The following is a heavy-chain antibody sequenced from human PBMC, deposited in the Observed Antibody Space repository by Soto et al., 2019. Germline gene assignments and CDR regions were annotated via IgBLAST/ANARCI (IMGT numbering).Heavy chain of an antibody. CDR2: ICYDGSGH. CDR3: GREQNSGYYRTADY. CDR1: GFTLSDYN. J-gene: IGHJ4*02. D-gene: IGHD3-22*01. Sequence: QVQLVESGGGVVQPGRSLRLSCKASGFTLSDYNMHWVRQAPGKGLEWRGVICYDGSGHFYADSMEGRFTISGDASKNTLYLQMNSLRLEDTAVYFCGREQNSGYYRTADYWGQGTLVPVSS. V-gene: IGHV3-30*14.